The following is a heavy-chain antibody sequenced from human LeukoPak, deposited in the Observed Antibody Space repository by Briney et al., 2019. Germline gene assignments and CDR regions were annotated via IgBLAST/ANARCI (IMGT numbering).Heavy chain of an antibody. CDR2: IYYSGST. J-gene: IGHJ4*02. CDR3: ARGIAAAGTPPDFDY. V-gene: IGHV4-59*08. CDR1: GGSISSYY. D-gene: IGHD6-13*01. Sequence: SETLSLTCTVSGGSISSYYWSWIRQPPGKGLEWIGYIYYSGSTNYNPSLKSRVTISVVTSKNQFSLKLSSVTAADTAVYYCARGIAAAGTPPDFDYWGQGTLVTVSS.